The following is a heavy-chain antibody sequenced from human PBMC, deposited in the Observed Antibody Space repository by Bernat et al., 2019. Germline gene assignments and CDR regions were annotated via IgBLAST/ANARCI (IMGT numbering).Heavy chain of an antibody. CDR3: ARDGRAYSSAWVYYYYYMDV. CDR1: GFTFSNSA. D-gene: IGHD6-19*01. CDR2: VSYDGSHK. V-gene: IGHV3-30*01. J-gene: IGHJ6*03. Sequence: QVQLVESGGGVVQPGRSLRLSCAASGFTFSNSALHWVRQAPGKGLEWVAVVSYDGSHKYYPDSVTGRFTISRDNSKNTLYLQMDSLRPEDTAVYYCARDGRAYSSAWVYYYYYMDVWGKGTTVTVSS.